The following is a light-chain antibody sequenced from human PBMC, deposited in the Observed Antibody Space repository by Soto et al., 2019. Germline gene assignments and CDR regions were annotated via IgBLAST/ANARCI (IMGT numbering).Light chain of an antibody. Sequence: IVLTQSPGTLSLSPGERATLSCRASQSVSTRYLAWYQQKRGQPPRLLIYGASSRASGIPDRFSGSGSGPHFPPTTPRLELEFFAFYYCQQFETSSIIFSQGTR. J-gene: IGKJ5*01. CDR2: GAS. CDR1: QSVSTRY. V-gene: IGKV3-20*01. CDR3: QQFETSSII.